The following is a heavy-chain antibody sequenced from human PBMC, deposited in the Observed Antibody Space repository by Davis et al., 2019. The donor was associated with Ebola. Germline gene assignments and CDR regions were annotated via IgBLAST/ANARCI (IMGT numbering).Heavy chain of an antibody. Sequence: GESLKISCAASGFTFRSYWMSWVRQAPGKGLEWVANINGDGSAKYYVDSVKGRFTISRDNAKNSLYLQMNSLRVEDTAIYYCSRLEDYWGQGTLVTVSS. J-gene: IGHJ4*02. CDR1: GFTFRSYW. V-gene: IGHV3-7*01. CDR3: SRLEDY. CDR2: INGDGSAK.